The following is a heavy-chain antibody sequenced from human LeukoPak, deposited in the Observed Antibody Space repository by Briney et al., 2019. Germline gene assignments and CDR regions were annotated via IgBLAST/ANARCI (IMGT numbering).Heavy chain of an antibody. CDR1: GGSISSYY. Sequence: SETLSLTCTVSGGSISSYYWSWIRQPPGKGLECIGYIYYSGSTNYNPSLKSRVTISVDTSKDQFSLKLSSVTAADTAVYLCARYVVSGSGRFYFDYWGHGSLGTVSS. D-gene: IGHD3-10*01. V-gene: IGHV4-59*08. J-gene: IGHJ4*01. CDR2: IYYSGST. CDR3: ARYVVSGSGRFYFDY.